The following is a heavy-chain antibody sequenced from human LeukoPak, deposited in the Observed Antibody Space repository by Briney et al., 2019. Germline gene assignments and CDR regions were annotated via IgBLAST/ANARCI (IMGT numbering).Heavy chain of an antibody. CDR2: INPNSGGT. J-gene: IGHJ4*02. CDR1: GYTFTGYY. CDR3: ARVPPSGSYLYYFDY. V-gene: IGHV1-2*02. D-gene: IGHD1-26*01. Sequence: ASVKVSRKASGYTFTGYYMHWVRQAPGQGLEWMGWINPNSGGTNHAQKFQGRVTMTRDTSITTAYMELSRLRSDDTAVYYCARVPPSGSYLYYFDYWGQGTLVTASS.